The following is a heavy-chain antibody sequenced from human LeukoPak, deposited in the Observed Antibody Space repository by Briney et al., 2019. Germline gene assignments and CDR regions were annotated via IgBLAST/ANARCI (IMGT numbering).Heavy chain of an antibody. J-gene: IGHJ4*02. Sequence: SETLSLTCAVYGGSFSGYYWSWIRQPPGKGLEWIGEINHSGSTNYNSSLKSRVTISVDTSKNQFSLKLSSVTAADTAVYYCARGQGTVTTHWGQGTLVTVSS. V-gene: IGHV4-34*01. CDR1: GGSFSGYY. CDR3: ARGQGTVTTH. D-gene: IGHD4-17*01. CDR2: INHSGST.